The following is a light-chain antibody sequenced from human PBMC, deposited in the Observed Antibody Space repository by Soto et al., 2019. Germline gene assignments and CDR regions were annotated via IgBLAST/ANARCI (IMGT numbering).Light chain of an antibody. CDR2: GVS. CDR3: SSSKSSNNRV. CDR1: KNDIGSSDY. V-gene: IGLV2-14*01. J-gene: IGLJ2*01. Sequence: QSGLTQPASVSASPGQSITISCTGGKNDIGSSDYVSWYQQHPGKAPKLIIYGVSNRPSGTSDRFSGSKSGNTASLTISEPQPDDQADSYCSSSKSSNNRVFGGGSQVTV.